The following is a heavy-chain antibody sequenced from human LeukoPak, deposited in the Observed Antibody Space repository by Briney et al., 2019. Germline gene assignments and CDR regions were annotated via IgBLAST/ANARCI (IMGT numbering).Heavy chain of an antibody. Sequence: ASVKVSCKASGYTFTSYGISWVRQAPGQGLEWMGIINPSGGSTSYARKFQGRVTMTRDTSTSTVYMELSSLRSEDTAVYYCARVDLEPRTINNWFDPWGQGTLVTVSS. V-gene: IGHV1-46*01. J-gene: IGHJ5*02. CDR2: INPSGGST. D-gene: IGHD1-14*01. CDR3: ARVDLEPRTINNWFDP. CDR1: GYTFTSYG.